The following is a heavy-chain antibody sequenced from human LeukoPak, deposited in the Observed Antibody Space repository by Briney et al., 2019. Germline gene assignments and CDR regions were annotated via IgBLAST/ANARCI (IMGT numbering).Heavy chain of an antibody. D-gene: IGHD3-16*01. V-gene: IGHV3-30*02. CDR2: IRYDGSDK. Sequence: GGSLRLSCVASGFTLSRYGMNWVRQVPGKGLEWVAFIRYDGSDKFSADSVKGRFTISRDNSKNTLFLQMNSLRLEDTAVYHCAKDSFGDYVWGTYRAIDHWGQGTLVTVSS. CDR1: GFTLSRYG. J-gene: IGHJ4*02. CDR3: AKDSFGDYVWGTYRAIDH.